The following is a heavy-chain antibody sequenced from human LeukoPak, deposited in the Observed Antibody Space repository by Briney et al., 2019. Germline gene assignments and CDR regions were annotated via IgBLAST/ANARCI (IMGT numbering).Heavy chain of an antibody. V-gene: IGHV3-23*01. Sequence: GGSLRLPCAASGFTFSTYAMSWVRQAPGKGLEWVSLISGRDGSTYYADSVKGRFTISRDNSKNTLYLQMNSLRAEDTAVYYCAKDWWGSGSNSFDPWGQGTLVTVSS. D-gene: IGHD3-10*01. J-gene: IGHJ5*02. CDR1: GFTFSTYA. CDR2: ISGRDGST. CDR3: AKDWWGSGSNSFDP.